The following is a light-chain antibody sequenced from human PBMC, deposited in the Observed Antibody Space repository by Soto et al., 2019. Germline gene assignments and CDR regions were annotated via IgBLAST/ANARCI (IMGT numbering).Light chain of an antibody. V-gene: IGKV3-11*01. Sequence: EIVLTQSPATLSLSPGERATLSCRASPSVTNFLAWYQQKPGQAPRLLVYDVSNRATGIPARFSGGGSGTDFTLTISNLEPEDFAVYYCQQRSDWPWTFGQGTKVDIK. CDR3: QQRSDWPWT. J-gene: IGKJ1*01. CDR1: PSVTNF. CDR2: DVS.